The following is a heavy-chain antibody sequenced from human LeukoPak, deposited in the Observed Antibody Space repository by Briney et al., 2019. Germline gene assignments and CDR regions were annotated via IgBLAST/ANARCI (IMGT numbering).Heavy chain of an antibody. V-gene: IGHV4-59*12. CDR1: GGSISSYY. D-gene: IGHD3-9*01. Sequence: SETLSLTCTVSGGSISSYYWSWIRQPPGKGLEWIGYIYYSGSTNYNPSLKSRVTISVDTSKNQFSLKLSSVTAADTAVYYCAGPSIYYDILTGYKNWGQGTLVTVPS. CDR2: IYYSGST. CDR3: AGPSIYYDILTGYKN. J-gene: IGHJ4*02.